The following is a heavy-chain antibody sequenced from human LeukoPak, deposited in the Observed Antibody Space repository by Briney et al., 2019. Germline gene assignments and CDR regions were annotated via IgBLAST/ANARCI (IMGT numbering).Heavy chain of an antibody. V-gene: IGHV3-53*01. D-gene: IGHD3-10*01. CDR1: GFTVSTNY. CDR2: IFGGGST. J-gene: IGHJ3*02. Sequence: GGSLRLSCAASGFTVSTNYMSWVRQAPGKGLEWVSLIFGGGSTYYADSVKGRFTISRDNAKNSLYLQMNSLRDEDTAVYYCARDEYGSGESDAYDIWGQGTMVTVSS. CDR3: ARDEYGSGESDAYDI.